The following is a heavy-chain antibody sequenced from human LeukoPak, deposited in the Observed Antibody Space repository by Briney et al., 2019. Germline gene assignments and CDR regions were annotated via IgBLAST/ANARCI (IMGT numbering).Heavy chain of an antibody. J-gene: IGHJ4*02. CDR3: TALDFWSGYSVDY. Sequence: KPSETLSLTCAVSGYSISSGYYWGWIRQPPGKGLEWIGSIYHSGSTYYNPSLKSRVTISVATSKNQFSLKLSSVTAADTAVYYCTALDFWSGYSVDYWGQGTLVTVSS. CDR2: IYHSGST. CDR1: GYSISSGYY. V-gene: IGHV4-38-2*01. D-gene: IGHD3-3*01.